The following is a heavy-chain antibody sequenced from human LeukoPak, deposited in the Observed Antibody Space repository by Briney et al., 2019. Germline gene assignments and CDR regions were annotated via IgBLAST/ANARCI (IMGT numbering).Heavy chain of an antibody. CDR3: ARGIAAAGTGYYFDY. J-gene: IGHJ4*02. D-gene: IGHD6-13*01. CDR2: IYYSGST. Sequence: SETLSLTCTASGGSISSYYWSWIRQPPGKGLEWIGYIYYSGSTNYNPSLKSRVTISVDTSKNQFSLKLSSVTAADTAVYYCARGIAAAGTGYYFDYWGQGTLVTVSS. V-gene: IGHV4-59*01. CDR1: GGSISSYY.